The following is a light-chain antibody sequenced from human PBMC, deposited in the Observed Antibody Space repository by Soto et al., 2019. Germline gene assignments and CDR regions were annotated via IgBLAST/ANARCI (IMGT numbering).Light chain of an antibody. J-gene: IGKJ4*01. CDR2: DAS. Sequence: DIQMTQSPSSLSASVGDRVTITCQASQNINNYLNWYQQKPGRAPKLLIYDASNLEAGVPSRFRGSGSGTDFTLTISRLEPEDFAVYYCQQFASYPLTFGGGTKVDI. CDR1: QNINNY. CDR3: QQFASYPLT. V-gene: IGKV1-33*01.